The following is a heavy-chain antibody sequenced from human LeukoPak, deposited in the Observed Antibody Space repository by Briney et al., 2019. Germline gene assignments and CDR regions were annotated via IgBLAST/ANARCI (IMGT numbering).Heavy chain of an antibody. J-gene: IGHJ4*02. CDR3: ARESAVAGPVDY. Sequence: GASVKVSCTASGYTFTGYYMHWVRQAPGQGLEWMGRINPNSGGTNYAQKFQGRVTMTRDTSISTAYMELSRLRSDDTAVYYCARESAVAGPVDYWGQGTLVTVSS. D-gene: IGHD6-19*01. CDR2: INPNSGGT. CDR1: GYTFTGYY. V-gene: IGHV1-2*06.